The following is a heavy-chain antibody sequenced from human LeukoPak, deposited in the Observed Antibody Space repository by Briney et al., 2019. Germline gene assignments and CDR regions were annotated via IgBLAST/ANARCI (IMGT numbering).Heavy chain of an antibody. J-gene: IGHJ4*02. CDR2: IEYDGKNK. CDR1: GFTFSSYG. V-gene: IGHV3-30*02. D-gene: IGHD3-22*01. CDR3: AKDPRWYDSSGAY. Sequence: QPGGSLRLSCAASGFTFSSYGMLWVRQAPGKGLEWVTFIEYDGKNKYYADSVKGRFTISRDNSKNTVHLQMNSLRAEDTAVYYCAKDPRWYDSSGAYWGQGSLVTVSS.